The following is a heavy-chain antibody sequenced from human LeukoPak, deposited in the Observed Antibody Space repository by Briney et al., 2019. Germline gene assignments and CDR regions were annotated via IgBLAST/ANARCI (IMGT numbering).Heavy chain of an antibody. D-gene: IGHD3-22*01. CDR2: IGAAGDT. CDR3: ARGDSSYYYMDV. CDR1: GFTFSSYD. J-gene: IGHJ6*03. V-gene: IGHV3-13*01. Sequence: VGSLRLSCAASGFTFSSYDMHWVRQATGKGLDWVSAIGAAGDTYYPGSVKGRFTISRENAKNSLYLQMNSLRDGDTAVYYCARGDSSYYYMDVWGKGTTLTVSS.